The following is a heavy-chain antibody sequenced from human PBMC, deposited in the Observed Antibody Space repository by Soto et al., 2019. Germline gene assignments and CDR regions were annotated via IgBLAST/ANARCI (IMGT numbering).Heavy chain of an antibody. CDR1: GFTFSSYA. CDR3: AKVTPRLTMVRVDAFDI. J-gene: IGHJ3*02. D-gene: IGHD3-10*01. V-gene: IGHV3-23*01. Sequence: EVQLLESGGGLVQPGGSLRLSCAASGFTFSSYAMSWVRQAPGKGLEWVSAISGSGGSTYYADSVKGRFTISRDNSKNTLYLQMNSLRAEDTAVYYCAKVTPRLTMVRVDAFDIWGQGTMVTVSS. CDR2: ISGSGGST.